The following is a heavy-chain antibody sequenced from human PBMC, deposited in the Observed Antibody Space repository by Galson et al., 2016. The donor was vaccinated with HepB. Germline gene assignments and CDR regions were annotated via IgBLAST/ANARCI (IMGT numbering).Heavy chain of an antibody. CDR2: IGAHSGNR. Sequence: SVKVSCKASGYTFTNFGITWMRQAPGQGLEWMGWIGAHSGNRNYAQKFQGRVTMTTDTTTSTGYMELSSLRSDDTAVYYCARGAGAVPGSPFFYWGQGTLVTVSS. CDR3: ARGAGAVPGSPFFY. V-gene: IGHV1-18*01. J-gene: IGHJ4*02. CDR1: GYTFTNFG. D-gene: IGHD6-19*01.